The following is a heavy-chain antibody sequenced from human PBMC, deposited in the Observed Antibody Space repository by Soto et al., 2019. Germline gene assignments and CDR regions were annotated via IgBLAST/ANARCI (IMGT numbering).Heavy chain of an antibody. J-gene: IGHJ5*02. D-gene: IGHD3-9*01. CDR1: GGSINTAGYY. CDR2: IFYSGTT. V-gene: IGHV4-31*03. CDR3: ARSFYDLSTATGGHWFDP. Sequence: QVQLQESGPGLVKPSQTLSLTCTVSGGSINTAGYYWNWVRHSPGKGLECIGYIFYSGTTYYNPSLESRLTMSLDKSKNHFSLRLSSVTAADTAYYYCARSFYDLSTATGGHWFDPWGHGTLVTVSS.